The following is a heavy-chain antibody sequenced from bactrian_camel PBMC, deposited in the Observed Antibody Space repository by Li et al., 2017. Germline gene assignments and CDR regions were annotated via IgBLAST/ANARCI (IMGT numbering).Heavy chain of an antibody. V-gene: IGHV3S40*01. D-gene: IGHD1*01. J-gene: IGHJ7*01. CDR1: GFAFSGYD. Sequence: VQLVESGGGSVQPGGSLRLSCAASGFAFSGYDMSWVRQAPGKGLEWVAAINGNTGATDYADSVKGRFAISQDNAKNTVYLQMNTLKTEDTAEYYSAADCPWLNIPYWGKGTQVTVS. CDR2: INGNTGAT.